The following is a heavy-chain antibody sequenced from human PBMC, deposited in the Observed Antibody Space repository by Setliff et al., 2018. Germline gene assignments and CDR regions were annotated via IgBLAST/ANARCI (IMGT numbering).Heavy chain of an antibody. CDR2: TNWNGDDI. Sequence: LRLSCAASGFPFRDYGMNWVRQVPGKGLEWVSGTNWNGDDISYADSVRGRFTISRDNDKNSMYLQMNSLGAEDTAVYYCARSPAARINYYYYYMDVWGKGTTVTVSS. CDR1: GFPFRDYG. CDR3: ARSPAARINYYYYYMDV. V-gene: IGHV3-20*04. J-gene: IGHJ6*03. D-gene: IGHD2-2*01.